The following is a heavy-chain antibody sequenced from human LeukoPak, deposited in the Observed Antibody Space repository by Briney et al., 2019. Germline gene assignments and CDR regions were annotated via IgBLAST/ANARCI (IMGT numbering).Heavy chain of an antibody. V-gene: IGHV3-23*01. CDR2: ISGDGGNT. D-gene: IGHD2-21*02. J-gene: IGHJ4*02. CDR3: TKADCGGTCCRIDN. CDR1: GFTFSNYA. Sequence: PGGSLRLSCAASGFTFSNYAMSWVRQGPGKGLEWVSAISGDGGNTYYADSVKGRFTISRDSAKNSLYLQMNSLRTEDTAVYYCTKADCGGTCCRIDNWGQGTLVTVSS.